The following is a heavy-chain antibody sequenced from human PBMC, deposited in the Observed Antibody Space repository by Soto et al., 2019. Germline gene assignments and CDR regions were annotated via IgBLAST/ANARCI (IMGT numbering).Heavy chain of an antibody. V-gene: IGHV1-3*01. D-gene: IGHD3-22*01. CDR2: INAGNGNT. CDR1: GYTFTSYA. Sequence: ASVKVSCKASGYTFTSYAMHWVRQAPGQRLEWMGWINAGNGNTKYSQKFQGRVTITRDTSASTAYMELSSLRSEDTAVYYCARASYYYDSSGYFLLDYWGQGTLVTVSS. CDR3: ARASYYYDSSGYFLLDY. J-gene: IGHJ4*02.